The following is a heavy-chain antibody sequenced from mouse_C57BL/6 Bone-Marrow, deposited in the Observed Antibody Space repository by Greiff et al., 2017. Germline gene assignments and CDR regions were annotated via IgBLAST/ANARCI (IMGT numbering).Heavy chain of an antibody. J-gene: IGHJ3*01. CDR3: ARHGTGY. CDR2: ISNLAYSI. Sequence: DVKLVESGGGLVQPGGSLKLSCAASGFTFSDYGMAWVRQAPRKGPEWVAFISNLAYSIYYADTVTGRFTISRENAKNTLYLEMSSLRSEDTAMYYCARHGTGYWGQGTLVTVSA. V-gene: IGHV5-15*01. CDR1: GFTFSDYG. D-gene: IGHD4-1*01.